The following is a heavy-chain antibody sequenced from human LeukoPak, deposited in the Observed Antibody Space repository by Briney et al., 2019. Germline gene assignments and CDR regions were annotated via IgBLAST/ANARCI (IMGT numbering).Heavy chain of an antibody. D-gene: IGHD1-26*01. Sequence: GGSLRLSCAASGFTFSSYAMSWVRQAPQKGLERVSVIYSGGTTYYADSVKGRFTISRDNSINALYLQMNSLRAEDTALYYCARGHIGTYHYFDYWGQGTLVTVSS. CDR2: IYSGGTT. J-gene: IGHJ4*02. CDR1: GFTFSSYA. V-gene: IGHV3-53*01. CDR3: ARGHIGTYHYFDY.